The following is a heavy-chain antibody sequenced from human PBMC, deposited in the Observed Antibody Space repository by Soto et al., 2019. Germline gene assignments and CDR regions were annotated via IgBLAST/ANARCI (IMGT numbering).Heavy chain of an antibody. D-gene: IGHD2-21*02. CDR2: ISYDGSNK. V-gene: IGHV3-30*18. Sequence: QVHLVQSGGGVAQPGRSLRLSCAASGFSFNNFGMHWVRQAPGKGLEWVAVISYDGSNKYYADSVKGRFTISRDDSKDTLYLQMNSLRAEDTAVYYCAKDGTYCGGDCYPIFNFDSWGQGTLVTVSS. J-gene: IGHJ4*02. CDR3: AKDGTYCGGDCYPIFNFDS. CDR1: GFSFNNFG.